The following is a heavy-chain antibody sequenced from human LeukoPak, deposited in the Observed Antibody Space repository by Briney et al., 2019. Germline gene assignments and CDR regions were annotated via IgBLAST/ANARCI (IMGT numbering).Heavy chain of an antibody. D-gene: IGHD3-22*01. CDR1: GFTFSSYA. V-gene: IGHV3-23*01. Sequence: GGSLRLSCAASGFTFSSYAMSWVRQAPGKGMEWVSAISGSGGSTYYADSVKGRFTISRDNSKNTLYLQMNSLRAEDTAVYYCAKVLYYYDSSGYYDYWGQGTLVTVSS. CDR2: ISGSGGST. CDR3: AKVLYYYDSSGYYDY. J-gene: IGHJ4*01.